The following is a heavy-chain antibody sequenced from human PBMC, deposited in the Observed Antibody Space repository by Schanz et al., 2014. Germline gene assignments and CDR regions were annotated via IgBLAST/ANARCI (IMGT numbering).Heavy chain of an antibody. D-gene: IGHD2-15*01. Sequence: VQLQQWGAGRLRPAETLSLTCAVSGVSVSGYFWTWIRQSPRKGLEWIGEINYSGSAHYNPSLTSRLTISMDASKSQLSLKMKSVSAADTAVYYCARGGRYCSGGGCHYPYNYYGMDVWGQGTTXTVSS. V-gene: IGHV4-34*01. J-gene: IGHJ6*02. CDR2: INYSGSA. CDR1: GVSVSGYF. CDR3: ARGGRYCSGGGCHYPYNYYGMDV.